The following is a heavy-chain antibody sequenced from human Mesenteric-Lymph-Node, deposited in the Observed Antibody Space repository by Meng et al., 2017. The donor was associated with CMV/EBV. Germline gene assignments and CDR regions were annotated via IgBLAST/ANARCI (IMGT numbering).Heavy chain of an antibody. Sequence: KVSCKASGYSFTNYWIAWVRQMPGKGLEWVGIIYPDDSDSRYSPSFEGQVTISADRSISTAYLQWTSLKASDTAMYYCARPSKAAARGYYFDFWGQGTLVTVSS. D-gene: IGHD5-18*01. J-gene: IGHJ4*02. CDR3: ARPSKAAARGYYFDF. V-gene: IGHV5-51*01. CDR1: GYSFTNYW. CDR2: IYPDDSDS.